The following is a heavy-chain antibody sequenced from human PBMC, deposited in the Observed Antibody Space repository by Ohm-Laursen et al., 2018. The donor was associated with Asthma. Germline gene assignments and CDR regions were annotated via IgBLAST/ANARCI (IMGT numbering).Heavy chain of an antibody. V-gene: IGHV3-11*01. J-gene: IGHJ4*02. CDR2: ISSSGSTI. Sequence: GSLRLSCAASGFTFSDYYMSWIRQAPGKGLEWVSYISSSGSTIYYADSVKGRFTISRDNAKNSLYLQMNSLRAEDTAVYYCARETVYYDFWSGYYTGYYFDYWGQGTLVTVSS. CDR3: ARETVYYDFWSGYYTGYYFDY. CDR1: GFTFSDYY. D-gene: IGHD3-3*01.